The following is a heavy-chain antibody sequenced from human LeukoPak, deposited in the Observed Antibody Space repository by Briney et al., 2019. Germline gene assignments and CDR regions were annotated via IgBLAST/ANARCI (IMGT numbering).Heavy chain of an antibody. D-gene: IGHD6-25*01. CDR3: ARHNPSGDSGGSS. CDR1: GDSISRYY. Sequence: PSETLSLTCTVTGDSISRYYWSWIRQPPGKGLEWIAYIHSSGVTRYNPSLKSRVTISLDTSKNQFSLKLGSVTAADTAVYYCARHNPSGDSGGSSWGQGTLVTVSS. V-gene: IGHV4-59*08. J-gene: IGHJ5*02. CDR2: IHSSGVT.